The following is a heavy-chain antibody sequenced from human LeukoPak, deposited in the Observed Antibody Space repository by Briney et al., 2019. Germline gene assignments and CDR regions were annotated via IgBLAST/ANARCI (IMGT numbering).Heavy chain of an antibody. D-gene: IGHD3-3*01. CDR1: GFTLSISD. J-gene: IGHJ4*02. CDR2: LGTTGDP. V-gene: IGHV3-13*05. CDR3: ARGRFWSGYYMFDY. Sequence: PGGSLRLSCALSGFTLSISDMHWVRQVPGKGLEWVSALGTTGDPYYADSVRGRFTVSRENAKNSMYLQMNSLRAGDSAVYYCARGRFWSGYYMFDYWGQGALVTVSS.